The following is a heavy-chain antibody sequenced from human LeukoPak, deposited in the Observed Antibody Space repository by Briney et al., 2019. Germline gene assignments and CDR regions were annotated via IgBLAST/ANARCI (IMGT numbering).Heavy chain of an antibody. CDR1: GGSFSGYY. J-gene: IGHJ4*02. D-gene: IGHD2-15*01. CDR2: INRSGST. Sequence: SETLSLTCTVSGGSFSGYYWNWIRQSPGKGLEWIGEINRSGSTNYNPSLKSRVTISIDTSKNQFSLKLTSVTAADTAVYYCARNSARCSGGSCYDFNYWGQGTLVTVSS. V-gene: IGHV4-34*01. CDR3: ARNSARCSGGSCYDFNY.